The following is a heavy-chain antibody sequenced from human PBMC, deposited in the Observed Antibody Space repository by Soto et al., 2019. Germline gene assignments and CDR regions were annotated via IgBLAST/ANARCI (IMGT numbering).Heavy chain of an antibody. J-gene: IGHJ6*02. CDR3: ASRQQYYYYYGMDV. CDR1: GGSISSSSYY. V-gene: IGHV4-39*01. Sequence: QLQLQESGPGLVKPSETLSLTCTVSGGSISSSSYYWGWIRQPPGKGLEWIGGIYYSGSTYYNPSLKSRVTISVDTSKNQFSLKLSSVTAADTAVYYCASRQQYYYYYGMDVWGQGTTVTVSS. CDR2: IYYSGST. D-gene: IGHD6-13*01.